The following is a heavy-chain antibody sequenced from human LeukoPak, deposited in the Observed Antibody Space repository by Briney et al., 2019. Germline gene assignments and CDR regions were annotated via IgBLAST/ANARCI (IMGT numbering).Heavy chain of an antibody. CDR1: GGSISGSSYY. J-gene: IGHJ6*03. Sequence: PSGTLCLTCTVSGGSISGSSYYWGWIRQPPGEGLGWIGCIYDSGRTSYNPSLKSRVTISVDTSKNQFSLKLSSVTAADTAVYYCARQVVVVPAAIPHARYYYMDVWGKGTTVTVSS. D-gene: IGHD2-2*01. CDR3: ARQVVVVPAAIPHARYYYMDV. V-gene: IGHV4-39*01. CDR2: IYDSGRT.